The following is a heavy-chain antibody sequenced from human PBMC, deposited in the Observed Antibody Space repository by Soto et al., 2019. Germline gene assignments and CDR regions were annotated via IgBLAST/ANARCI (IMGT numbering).Heavy chain of an antibody. D-gene: IGHD4-17*01. CDR2: IYYSENT. CDR1: GGSISSGGYY. CDR3: ATHPPYGPLDH. Sequence: SETLSLTCTVSGGSISSGGYYWSWIRQHPGKGLEWIGYIYYSENTYYNPSLKSRVTISVDTSKNQFSLRLTSVTAADTAVYYCATHPPYGPLDHWGQGTLVTVSS. V-gene: IGHV4-39*01. J-gene: IGHJ4*02.